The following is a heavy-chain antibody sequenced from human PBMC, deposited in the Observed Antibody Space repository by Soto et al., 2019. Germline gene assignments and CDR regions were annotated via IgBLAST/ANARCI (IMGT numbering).Heavy chain of an antibody. CDR3: AVDTAMVPRH. D-gene: IGHD5-18*01. V-gene: IGHV1-8*01. CDR1: GYPFTRYD. Sequence: QVQLVQSGAEVKKPGASVKVSCKASGYPFTRYDINCVRQDTGQGLEWMGWMNPNSGNTGYAQKFQGRVTMTRNTSISTAYMELSSLRSEDTSVYDCAVDTAMVPRHWGQGTLVTVSS. J-gene: IGHJ4*02. CDR2: MNPNSGNT.